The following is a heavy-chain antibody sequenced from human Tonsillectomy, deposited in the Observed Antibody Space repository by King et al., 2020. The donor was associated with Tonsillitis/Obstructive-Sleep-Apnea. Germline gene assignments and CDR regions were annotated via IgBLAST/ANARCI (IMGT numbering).Heavy chain of an antibody. Sequence: VQLQQWGAGLLKPSETLSLTFAVYGGSFSGYYWSGIRQPPGKGLEWIGEINHSGSTNYNPSLHSRVTISVDTSKNQFSLNLSSVTAADTAVYYCARRSASGVTGTARYWYFDFWGRGTLVTVSS. CDR3: ARRSASGVTGTARYWYFDF. CDR2: INHSGST. J-gene: IGHJ2*01. CDR1: GGSFSGYY. V-gene: IGHV4-34*01. D-gene: IGHD1-20*01.